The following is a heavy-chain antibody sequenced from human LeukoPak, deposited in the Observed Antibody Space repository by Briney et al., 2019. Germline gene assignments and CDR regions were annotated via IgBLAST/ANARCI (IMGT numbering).Heavy chain of an antibody. D-gene: IGHD1-26*01. CDR3: AREGLYSGSSNDY. V-gene: IGHV4-4*02. CDR2: VYHSGNT. J-gene: IGHJ4*02. CDR1: GDSISSSNW. Sequence: SETLSLTCAVSGDSISSSNWWSWVRQPPGKGLEWIGEVYHSGNTNYNPSLKSRVTISVDKSKNQFSLKLSSVTAADTAVYFCAREGLYSGSSNDYWGQGTPVTVSS.